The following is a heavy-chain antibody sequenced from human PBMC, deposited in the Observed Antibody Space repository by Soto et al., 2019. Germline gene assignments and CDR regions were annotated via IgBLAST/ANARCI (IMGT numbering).Heavy chain of an antibody. D-gene: IGHD3-3*01. J-gene: IGHJ4*02. CDR1: GFMFSTFG. CDR2: IFYNGGVS. V-gene: IGHV3-64D*06. Sequence: GGSLRLSCSASGFMFSTFGVFWVRRGPGKGLEYVSAIFYNGGVSYYADPVKGRFTVSRDNSKNMLYLQMSSLKIEDTAVYYCVRGPSQGSSLFGSLDSWAQGTLVTVSS. CDR3: VRGPSQGSSLFGSLDS.